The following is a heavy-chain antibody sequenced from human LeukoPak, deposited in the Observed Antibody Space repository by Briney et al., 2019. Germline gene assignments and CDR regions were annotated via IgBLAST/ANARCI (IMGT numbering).Heavy chain of an antibody. CDR2: IYYSGST. Sequence: SETLSLTCTVSGGSVTSGSYYWSWIRQPPGKGLEWIGYIYYSGSTNYNPSLKSRVTISVDTSKNQFSLKLSSVTAADTAVYYCASRGRGSGSYYGYWGQGTLVTVSS. D-gene: IGHD3-10*01. CDR3: ASRGRGSGSYYGY. V-gene: IGHV4-61*01. J-gene: IGHJ4*02. CDR1: GGSVTSGSYY.